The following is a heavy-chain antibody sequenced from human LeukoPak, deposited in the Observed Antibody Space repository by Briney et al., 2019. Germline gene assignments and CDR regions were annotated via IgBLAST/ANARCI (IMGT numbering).Heavy chain of an antibody. D-gene: IGHD3-10*01. CDR3: ARDEGDGSGSYAFDI. CDR1: GGSFSGYY. V-gene: IGHV4-34*01. CDR2: INHSGST. J-gene: IGHJ3*02. Sequence: PSETLSLTCAVYGGSFSGYYWSWIRQPPGKGLEWIGEINHSGSTNYNPSLKSRVTISVDTSKNQFSLKLSSVTAADTAVYYCARDEGDGSGSYAFDIWGQGTMVTVSS.